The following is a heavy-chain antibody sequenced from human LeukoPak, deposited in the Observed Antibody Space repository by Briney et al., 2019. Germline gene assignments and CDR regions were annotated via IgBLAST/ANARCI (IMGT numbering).Heavy chain of an antibody. CDR1: GFTFSNYG. CDR2: ISYDGSNK. V-gene: IGHV3-30*03. CDR3: ARDYFDSGAFYSDAFDI. Sequence: PGRSLRLSCAASGFTFSNYGMHWVRQAPGKGLEWVAVISYDGSNKYYADSVKGRFTISRDNSKNSLDLQMNSLRAEDTAVYYCARDYFDSGAFYSDAFDIWGQGTMVTVSS. D-gene: IGHD3-22*01. J-gene: IGHJ3*02.